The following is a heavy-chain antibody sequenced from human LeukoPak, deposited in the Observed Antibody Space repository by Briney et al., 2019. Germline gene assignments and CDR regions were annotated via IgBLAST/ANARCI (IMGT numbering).Heavy chain of an antibody. CDR2: IWYDGSNK. V-gene: IGHV3-33*08. CDR1: RFTFSSYG. Sequence: GGSLRLSCAASRFTFSSYGMHWVRQAPGKGLEWVAVIWYDGSNKYYADSVKGRFTISRDNSKNTLYLQMNSLRAEDTAVYYCARSYSSSWYYFDYWGQGTLVTVSS. CDR3: ARSYSSSWYYFDY. J-gene: IGHJ4*02. D-gene: IGHD6-13*01.